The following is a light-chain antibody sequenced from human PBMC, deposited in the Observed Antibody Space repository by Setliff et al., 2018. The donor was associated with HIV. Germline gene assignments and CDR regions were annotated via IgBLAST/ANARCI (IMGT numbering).Light chain of an antibody. CDR1: SSDVGRYNL. CDR2: QAT. CDR3: CSNTGSNTYV. V-gene: IGLV2-23*01. J-gene: IGLJ1*01. Sequence: QSVLTQPASVSGSPGQSITISCTGTSSDVGRYNLVSWYQQHPGKAPKLMIYQATKRPSGVSNRFSGSKSGNTASLTISGLHAEDEADYYCCSNTGSNTYVFGTGTKVTVL.